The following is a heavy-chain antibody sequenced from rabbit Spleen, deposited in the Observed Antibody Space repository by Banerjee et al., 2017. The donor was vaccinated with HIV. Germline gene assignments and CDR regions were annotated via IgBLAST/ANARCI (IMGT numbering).Heavy chain of an antibody. CDR1: GFSFNSGYD. V-gene: IGHV1S40*01. CDR2: AYAGSSDST. D-gene: IGHD8-1*01. J-gene: IGHJ6*01. Sequence: QSLEESGGDLVKPGASLTLTCKASGFSFNSGYDMCWVRQAPGKGLEWVACAYAGSSDSTYSATWAKGRFTISKTSSTTVTLQMTSLTAADTATYFCARDAGTSFSTYGMDLWGQGTLVTVS. CDR3: ARDAGTSFSTYGMDL.